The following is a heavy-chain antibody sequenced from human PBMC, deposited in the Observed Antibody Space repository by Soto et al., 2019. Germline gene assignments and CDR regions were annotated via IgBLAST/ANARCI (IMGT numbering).Heavy chain of an antibody. V-gene: IGHV3-23*01. D-gene: IGHD2-2*02. CDR2: ISGSGGST. Sequence: MSWVRQAPGKGLEWVSAISGSGGSTYYADSVKGRFTISRDNSKNTLYLQMNSLRAEDTAVYYCAKDRGKNTPEYFQHWGQGTLVTVSS. CDR3: AKDRGKNTPEYFQH. J-gene: IGHJ1*01.